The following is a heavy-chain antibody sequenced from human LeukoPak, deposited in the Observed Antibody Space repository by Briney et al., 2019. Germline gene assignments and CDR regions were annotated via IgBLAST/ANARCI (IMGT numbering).Heavy chain of an antibody. CDR1: GFTFSSYW. J-gene: IGHJ4*02. V-gene: IGHV4-4*07. CDR2: IYTSGST. CDR3: ARDRENYYGSGSFDY. Sequence: GSLRLSCAASGFTFSSYWMSWIRQPAGKGLEWIGRIYTSGSTNYNPSLKSRVTMSVDTSKNQFSLKLSSVTAADTAVYYCARDRENYYGSGSFDYWGQGTLVTVSS. D-gene: IGHD3-10*01.